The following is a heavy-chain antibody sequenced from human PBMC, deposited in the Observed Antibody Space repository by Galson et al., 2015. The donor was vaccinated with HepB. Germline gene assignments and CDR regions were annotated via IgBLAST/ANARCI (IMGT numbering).Heavy chain of an antibody. D-gene: IGHD3-22*01. Sequence: SLRLSCAVSGFTFSNHAMSWVRQAPGKGLEWVSAISGTDGNTFKADSVKGRFSISRDNSKNTLYLQMNSLTVEDTAVYYCARDSESSGYYRGGMGQPFDIWGQGTMVTVSS. V-gene: IGHV3-23*01. CDR2: ISGTDGNT. CDR3: ARDSESSGYYRGGMGQPFDI. CDR1: GFTFSNHA. J-gene: IGHJ3*02.